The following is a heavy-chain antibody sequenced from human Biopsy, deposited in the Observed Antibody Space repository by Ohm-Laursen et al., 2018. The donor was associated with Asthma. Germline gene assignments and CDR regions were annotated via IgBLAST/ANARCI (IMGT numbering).Heavy chain of an antibody. CDR3: SRNKIEDGIYFDN. V-gene: IGHV4-59*01. D-gene: IGHD5-24*01. CDR2: IYYTGST. Sequence: SETLSLTCTVSGGSINNYYWSWIRQPPGKGLDLIGYIYYTGSTNYNPSLKSRVTLSVDTSNNQFSLKLSSVTAADTAVYYCSRNKIEDGIYFDNWGQGTLVTVSS. J-gene: IGHJ4*02. CDR1: GGSINNYY.